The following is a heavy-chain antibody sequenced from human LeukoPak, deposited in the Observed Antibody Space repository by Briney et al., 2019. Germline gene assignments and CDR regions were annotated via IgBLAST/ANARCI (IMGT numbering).Heavy chain of an antibody. CDR2: ISWDGGST. CDR1: GSTFDDYA. Sequence: GGSLRLSCAASGSTFDDYAMHWVRQAPGKGLEWVSLISWDGGSTYYADSVKGRFTISRDNSKNSLYLQMNSLRAEDTALYYCAKEVGATGYYYMDVWGKGTTVTVSS. J-gene: IGHJ6*03. V-gene: IGHV3-43D*03. CDR3: AKEVGATGYYYMDV. D-gene: IGHD1-26*01.